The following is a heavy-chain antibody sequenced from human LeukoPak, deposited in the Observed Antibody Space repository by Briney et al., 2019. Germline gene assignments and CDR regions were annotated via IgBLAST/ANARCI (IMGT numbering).Heavy chain of an antibody. CDR1: GFTFSK. Sequence: GGSLRLSCAASGFTFSKMNWVRQAPGKGLECISSSGSTIYYADSVKGRFTISRDNAKNSLYLQIHSLRAEDTAVYYCARDWYNNSDAFDIWGQGTMVTVSS. CDR2: ISSSGSTI. CDR3: ARDWYNNSDAFDI. J-gene: IGHJ3*02. V-gene: IGHV3-48*03. D-gene: IGHD4-11*01.